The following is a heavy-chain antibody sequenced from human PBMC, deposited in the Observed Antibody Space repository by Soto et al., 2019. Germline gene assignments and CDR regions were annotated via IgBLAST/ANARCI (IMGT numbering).Heavy chain of an antibody. CDR1: GFTFSSYG. J-gene: IGHJ4*02. CDR3: AKDSYYDFWSGYYTTGYFDY. CDR2: ISYDGSNK. D-gene: IGHD3-3*01. V-gene: IGHV3-30*18. Sequence: GGSLRLSCAASGFTFSSYGMHWVRQAPGKGLEWVAVISYDGSNKYYADSVKGRSTISRDNSKNTLYLQMNSLRAEDTAMYYCAKDSYYDFWSGYYTTGYFDYWGQGTLVTVSS.